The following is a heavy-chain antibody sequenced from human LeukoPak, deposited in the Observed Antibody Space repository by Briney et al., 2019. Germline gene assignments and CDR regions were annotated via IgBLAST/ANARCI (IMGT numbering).Heavy chain of an antibody. CDR1: GFTFSSYA. Sequence: GGSLRLSCAASGFTFSSYAMSWVRQAPGKGLEWVSAISGSGGSTYYADSVKGRFTISRDNSKNTLYLQMSSLRAEDTAVYYCAKETYIVVVPAALVDYWGQGTLVTVSS. CDR3: AKETYIVVVPAALVDY. J-gene: IGHJ4*02. V-gene: IGHV3-23*01. CDR2: ISGSGGST. D-gene: IGHD2-2*01.